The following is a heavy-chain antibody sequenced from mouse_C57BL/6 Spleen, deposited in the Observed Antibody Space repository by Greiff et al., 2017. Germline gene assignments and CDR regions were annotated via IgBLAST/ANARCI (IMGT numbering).Heavy chain of an antibody. Sequence: QVQLKESGPGLVQPSQSLSITCTVSGFSLTSYGVHWVRQSPGKGLEWLGVIWSGGSTDYNAAFISRLSISKDNSKSQVFFKMNSLQADDTAIYYCARGRYGPPFDVWGTGTTVTVAS. J-gene: IGHJ1*03. CDR1: GFSLTSYG. D-gene: IGHD1-2*01. CDR2: IWSGGST. CDR3: ARGRYGPPFDV. V-gene: IGHV2-2*01.